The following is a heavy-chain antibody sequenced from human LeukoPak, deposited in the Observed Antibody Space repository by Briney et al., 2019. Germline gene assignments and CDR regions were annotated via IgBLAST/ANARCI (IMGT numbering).Heavy chain of an antibody. V-gene: IGHV3-48*03. J-gene: IGHJ6*02. CDR2: ISSWGETI. Sequence: GGSLRLSCAASGLSFSRFEMNWVRQAPGKGLECVSYISSWGETIYYADSVWGRFTISRDNAKNSLFLQMNSLRAEDTAVYYCASGVEAGKHYYGMDVWGQGTTVTVSS. D-gene: IGHD6-13*01. CDR3: ASGVEAGKHYYGMDV. CDR1: GLSFSRFE.